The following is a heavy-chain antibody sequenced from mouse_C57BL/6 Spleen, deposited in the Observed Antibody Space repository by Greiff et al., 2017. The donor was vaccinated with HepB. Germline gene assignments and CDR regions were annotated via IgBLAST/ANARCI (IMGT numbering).Heavy chain of an antibody. D-gene: IGHD1-1*01. J-gene: IGHJ4*01. CDR3: AREGYGSSSGAMDY. CDR2: ISYDGSN. Sequence: EVKVEESGPGLVKPSQSLSLTCSVTGYSITSGYYWNWIRQFPGNKLEWMGYISYDGSNNYNPSLKNRISITRDTSKNQFFLKLNSVTTEDTATYYCAREGYGSSSGAMDYWGQGTSVTVSS. CDR1: GYSITSGYY. V-gene: IGHV3-6*01.